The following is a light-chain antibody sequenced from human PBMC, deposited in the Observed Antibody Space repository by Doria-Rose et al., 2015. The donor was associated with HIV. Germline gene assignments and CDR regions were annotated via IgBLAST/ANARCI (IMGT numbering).Light chain of an antibody. CDR2: AAS. CDR1: QSVSTY. V-gene: IGKV1-39*01. CDR3: QQTYSSPTWT. J-gene: IGKJ1*01. Sequence: ASSGDRVTITCRASQSVSTYLNWFQQEPGKAPKLLIYAASRLQSGVPPRFSGSGSGTDFTLTISGLQPGDFATYYCQQTYSSPTWTWGQWNKFEMK.